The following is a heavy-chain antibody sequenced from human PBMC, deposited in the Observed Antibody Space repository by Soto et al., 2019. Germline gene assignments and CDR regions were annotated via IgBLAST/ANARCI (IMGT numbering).Heavy chain of an antibody. CDR2: GLRHEFV. Sequence: QVQLQESGPGLVKPSETLSLTCTVSGGSISDLYLSWTRQPPGKGLEWIGYGLRHEFVGTNPSLTNRVTISVDMSKRQFSLRLNSVTAADTAVYYCVAGPDHAKSAYWGQGTLVNVSS. CDR3: VAGPDHAKSAY. J-gene: IGHJ4*01. V-gene: IGHV4-59*11. CDR1: GGSISDLY.